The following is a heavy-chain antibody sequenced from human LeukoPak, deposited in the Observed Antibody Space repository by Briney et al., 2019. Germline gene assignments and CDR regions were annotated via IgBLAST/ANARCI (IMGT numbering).Heavy chain of an antibody. CDR3: ARDLLPYYYDSSGYSNAFDI. CDR2: IKQDGSEK. CDR1: GFTFSSYW. V-gene: IGHV3-7*01. D-gene: IGHD3-22*01. J-gene: IGHJ3*02. Sequence: SGGSLRLSCAASGFTFSSYWMSWVRQAPGKGLEWVANIKQDGSEKYYVDSVKGRFTISRDNAKNSLYLQMNSLRAEDTAVYYCARDLLPYYYDSSGYSNAFDIWGQGTMVTVSS.